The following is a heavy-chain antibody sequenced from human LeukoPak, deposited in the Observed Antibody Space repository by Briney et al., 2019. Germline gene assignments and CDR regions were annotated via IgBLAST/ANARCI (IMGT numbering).Heavy chain of an antibody. CDR3: AKDQQKIVVPAASARYGMDV. J-gene: IGHJ6*02. CDR1: GFTFSSYG. V-gene: IGHV3-30*18. D-gene: IGHD2-2*01. Sequence: PGGSLRLSCAASGFTFSSYGMHWVRQAPGKGLEWVAVISYDGSNKYYADSVKGGFTISRDNSKNTLYLQMNSLRAEDTAVYYCAKDQQKIVVPAASARYGMDVWGQGTTVTVSS. CDR2: ISYDGSNK.